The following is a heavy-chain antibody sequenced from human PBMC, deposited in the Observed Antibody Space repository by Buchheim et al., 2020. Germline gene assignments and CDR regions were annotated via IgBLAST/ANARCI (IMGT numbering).Heavy chain of an antibody. CDR3: AKSQYQLLRRGWFDP. J-gene: IGHJ5*02. CDR1: GFTFSSYD. V-gene: IGHV3-13*01. D-gene: IGHD2-2*01. Sequence: EVQLVESGGGLVQPGGSLRLSCAASGFTFSSYDMHWVRQATGKGLEWVSAIGTAGDTYYPGSVKGRFTISRDNSKNTLYLQMNSLRAEDTAVYYCAKSQYQLLRRGWFDPWGQGTL. CDR2: IGTAGDT.